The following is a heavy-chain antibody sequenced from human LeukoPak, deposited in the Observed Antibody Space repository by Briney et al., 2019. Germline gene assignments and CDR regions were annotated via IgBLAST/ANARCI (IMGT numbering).Heavy chain of an antibody. D-gene: IGHD5-12*01. CDR1: GYTFTSYG. V-gene: IGHV1-18*01. CDR3: ARDRVDIVATTGTYYYYGMDV. J-gene: IGHJ6*02. Sequence: ASVKVSCEASGYTFTSYGISWVRQAPGQGLEWMGWISAYNGNTNYAQKLQGRVTMTTDTSTSTAYMELRSLRSDDTAVYYCARDRVDIVATTGTYYYYGMDVWGQGTTVTVSS. CDR2: ISAYNGNT.